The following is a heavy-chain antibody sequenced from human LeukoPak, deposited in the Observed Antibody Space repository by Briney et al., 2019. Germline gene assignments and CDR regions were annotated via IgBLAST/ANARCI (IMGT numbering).Heavy chain of an antibody. CDR2: ISAYNGNT. J-gene: IGHJ5*02. D-gene: IGHD2-2*01. CDR1: GYTFTSYG. Sequence: GASVKVSCKASGYTFTSYGISWVRQAPGQGLEWMGWISAYNGNTNYAQKLQGRVTMTTDTSTSTAYMELSRLRSDDTAVYYCARDTSRNWFDPWGQGTLVTVSS. V-gene: IGHV1-18*01. CDR3: ARDTSRNWFDP.